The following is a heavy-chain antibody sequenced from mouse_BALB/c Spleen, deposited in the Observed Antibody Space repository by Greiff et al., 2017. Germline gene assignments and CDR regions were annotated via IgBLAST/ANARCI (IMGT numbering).Heavy chain of an antibody. CDR1: GFTFSSYA. V-gene: IGHV5-6-5*01. CDR3: ARYDSYYFDY. J-gene: IGHJ2*01. Sequence: DVKLVESGGGLVQPGGSLKLSCAASGFTFSSYAMSWVRQTPEKRLEWVASISSGGSTYYPDSVKGRFTISRDNARNILYLQMSSLRSEDTAMYYCARYDSYYFDYWGQGTTLTVSS. CDR2: ISSGGST. D-gene: IGHD2-4*01.